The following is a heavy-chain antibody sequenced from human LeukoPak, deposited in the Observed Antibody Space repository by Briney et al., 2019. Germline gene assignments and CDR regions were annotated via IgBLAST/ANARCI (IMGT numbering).Heavy chain of an antibody. CDR3: ARGVNEYSSSSGFDY. J-gene: IGHJ4*02. Sequence: PGGSLRLSCAASRFTFSSYAMHWVRQAPGKGLEWVAVISYDGNNKYYADSVKGRFTISRDNSKNTLYLQMNSLRAEDTAVYYCARGVNEYSSSSGFDYWGQGTLVTVSS. CDR1: RFTFSSYA. D-gene: IGHD6-6*01. CDR2: ISYDGNNK. V-gene: IGHV3-30-3*01.